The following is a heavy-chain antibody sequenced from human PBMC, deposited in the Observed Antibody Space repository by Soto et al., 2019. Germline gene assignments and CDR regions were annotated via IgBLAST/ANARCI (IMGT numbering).Heavy chain of an antibody. J-gene: IGHJ6*02. Sequence: SETLSLTCSVSGGSISSVGHYWTWIRQQPGKGLEWIGYIYYSGSTDYNPSLKSRVTISVDRSKNQFSLNLSSVTAADTAIYHCARESGGYDSSTRYGLDVWGQGTMVTVSS. CDR3: ARESGGYDSSTRYGLDV. CDR2: IYYSGST. V-gene: IGHV4-31*03. CDR1: GGSISSVGHY. D-gene: IGHD6-25*01.